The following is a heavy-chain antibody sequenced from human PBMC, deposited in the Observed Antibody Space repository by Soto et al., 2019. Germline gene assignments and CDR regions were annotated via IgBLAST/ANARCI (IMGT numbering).Heavy chain of an antibody. D-gene: IGHD5-18*01. CDR1: GFTFSSYW. CDR2: IDTDGSDT. V-gene: IGHV3-74*01. J-gene: IGHJ4*02. Sequence: RPGGSLRLSCAASGFTFSSYWMHWVRQAPGKGLVWVSYIDTDGSDTSYADSVKGRFTISRDNAKNTVYLQMNSLRAEDTAVYYCANLNSFGSDNWGPGTLVTVSS. CDR3: ANLNSFGSDN.